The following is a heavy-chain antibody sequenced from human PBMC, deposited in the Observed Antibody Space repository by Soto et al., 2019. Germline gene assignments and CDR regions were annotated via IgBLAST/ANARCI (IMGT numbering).Heavy chain of an antibody. D-gene: IGHD3-10*01. CDR3: ARDTMVRGPTNRYYYYGMDV. Sequence: ASVKVSCKASGGTFSSYAISWVRQAPGQGLEWMGGIIPIFGTANYAQKFQGRVTITADESTSTAYMELSSLRSEDTAVYYCARDTMVRGPTNRYYYYGMDVWGQGTTVTVSS. CDR1: GGTFSSYA. J-gene: IGHJ6*02. V-gene: IGHV1-69*13. CDR2: IIPIFGTA.